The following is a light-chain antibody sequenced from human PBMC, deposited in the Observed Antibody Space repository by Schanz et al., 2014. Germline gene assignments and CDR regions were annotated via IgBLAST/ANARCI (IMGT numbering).Light chain of an antibody. CDR1: SSDVGSNNI. V-gene: IGLV2-23*01. CDR3: CSYAGSSIWV. CDR2: EGT. Sequence: QSALTQPASVSGSPGQSITISCTGTSSDVGSNNIVSWYQQHPGKAPKLMIYEGTKRPLGVSNRFSGSKSGNTASLTISGLQAEDEADYHCCSYAGSSIWVFGGGTKLTVL. J-gene: IGLJ3*02.